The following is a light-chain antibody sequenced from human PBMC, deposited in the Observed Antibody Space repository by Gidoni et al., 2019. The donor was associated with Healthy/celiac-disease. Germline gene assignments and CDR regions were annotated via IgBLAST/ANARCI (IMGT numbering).Light chain of an antibody. CDR1: SSNIGAGDD. CDR2: GNS. Sequence: QSVLTQPPSVSGAPGQRVTISCTGSSSNIGAGDDGHWYQQLPGTAPTLHISGNSNRPSGAPDRFSGSKSGTSASLAITGLQAEDEADYSCQSYDSSLSGWVFGGGTKLTVL. V-gene: IGLV1-40*01. CDR3: QSYDSSLSGWV. J-gene: IGLJ3*02.